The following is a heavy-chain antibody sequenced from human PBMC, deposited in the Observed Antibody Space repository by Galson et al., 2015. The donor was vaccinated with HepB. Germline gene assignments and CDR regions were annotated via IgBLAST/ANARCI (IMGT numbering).Heavy chain of an antibody. V-gene: IGHV3-33*08. Sequence: SLRLSCAVSGFTFSSYGMHWVRQAPGKGLEWVAVIWYDGSNKYYADSVKGRFTISRDNSKNTLYLQMNSLRAEDTAVYYCARPHYSGSYLPDYWGQGTLVTVSS. CDR2: IWYDGSNK. D-gene: IGHD1-26*01. CDR1: GFTFSSYG. J-gene: IGHJ4*02. CDR3: ARPHYSGSYLPDY.